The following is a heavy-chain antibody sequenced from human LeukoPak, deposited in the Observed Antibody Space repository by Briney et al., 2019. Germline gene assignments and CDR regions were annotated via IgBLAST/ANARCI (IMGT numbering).Heavy chain of an antibody. V-gene: IGHV4-4*02. CDR3: ARRGYYVIY. D-gene: IGHD3-10*02. Sequence: SETLSLTCAVSGDSISSSCWWSWVRQPPGKGLEWIGEIYHTGSTNYNPSLKSRVTISVDKSKNQFSLKLNSVTAADTAVYYCARRGYYVIYWGQGTLVTVSS. CDR1: GDSISSSCW. CDR2: IYHTGST. J-gene: IGHJ4*02.